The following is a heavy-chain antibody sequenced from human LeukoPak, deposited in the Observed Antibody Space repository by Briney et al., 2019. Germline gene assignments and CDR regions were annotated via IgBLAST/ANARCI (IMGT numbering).Heavy chain of an antibody. J-gene: IGHJ5*02. V-gene: IGHV1-69*01. CDR2: IIPIFGTA. D-gene: IGHD2-2*01. CDR3: SLSYCSSSTSCWYNWFDP. Sequence: AASVKVSCKASGGTFSSYAISWVRQAPGQGLEWMGGIIPIFGTANYAQKFQGRVTITADESTSTAYMELSSLRSEDTAVYYCSLSYCSSSTSCWYNWFDPWGQGTLVTVSS. CDR1: GGTFSSYA.